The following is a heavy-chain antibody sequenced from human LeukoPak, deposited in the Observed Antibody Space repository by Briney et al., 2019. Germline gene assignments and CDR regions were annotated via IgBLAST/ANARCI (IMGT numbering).Heavy chain of an antibody. V-gene: IGHV3-7*01. D-gene: IGHD3-3*01. CDR1: EFRFGRDW. Sequence: PGGSLRLTCVASEFRFGRDWISWVRQAPGKGLEWVACIKQDGSEEYYVGSVRGRFTVSVDNGKNSLYLQMNSLRAEDTAVYYCAKGNWRLWGQGTLVTVSS. J-gene: IGHJ4*02. CDR3: AKGNWRL. CDR2: IKQDGSEE.